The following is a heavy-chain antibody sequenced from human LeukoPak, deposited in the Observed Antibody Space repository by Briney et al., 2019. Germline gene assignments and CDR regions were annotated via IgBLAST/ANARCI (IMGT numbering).Heavy chain of an antibody. CDR2: ISSSRSYI. CDR3: ARFIAAPYYFDY. D-gene: IGHD6-13*01. Sequence: GGSLRLSCAASGFTFSNYAMNWVRQAPGKGLEWVSFISSSRSYIYYADSVKGRFTISRDNAKNSLYLQMNSLRAEDTAVYYCARFIAAPYYFDYWGRGTLVTVSS. J-gene: IGHJ4*02. V-gene: IGHV3-21*01. CDR1: GFTFSNYA.